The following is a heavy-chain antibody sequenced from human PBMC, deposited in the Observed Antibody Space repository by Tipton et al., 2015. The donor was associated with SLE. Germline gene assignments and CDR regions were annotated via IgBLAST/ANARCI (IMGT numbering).Heavy chain of an antibody. CDR3: AKDGMRVRGVPYYFDY. Sequence: SLRLSCAASGFTFSSYGMHWVRQAPGKGLEWVAFIRYDGSNKYYADSVKGRFTISRDNSKNTLYLQMNSLRAEDTAVYYCAKDGMRVRGVPYYFDYWGQGTLVTVSS. J-gene: IGHJ4*02. CDR1: GFTFSSYG. CDR2: IRYDGSNK. D-gene: IGHD3-10*01. V-gene: IGHV3-30*02.